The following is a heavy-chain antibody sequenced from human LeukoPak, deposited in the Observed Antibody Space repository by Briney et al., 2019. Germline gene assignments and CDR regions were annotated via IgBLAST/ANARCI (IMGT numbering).Heavy chain of an antibody. Sequence: SETLSLTCTVSGVSTSSHYWSWIRQPPGKGLEWIGYIYYSGSTNYNPSLKSRVTISVDTSKNQFSLKLTSVTAADTAVYYCARGSSPGSHYNGLFDSWGQGTLVTVSS. CDR3: ARGSSPGSHYNGLFDS. J-gene: IGHJ4*02. CDR1: GVSTSSHY. CDR2: IYYSGST. V-gene: IGHV4-59*11. D-gene: IGHD3-10*01.